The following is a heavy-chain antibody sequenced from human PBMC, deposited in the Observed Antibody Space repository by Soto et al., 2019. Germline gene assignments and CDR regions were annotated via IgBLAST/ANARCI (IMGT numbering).Heavy chain of an antibody. J-gene: IGHJ4*02. CDR1: GFTFSSYA. D-gene: IGHD6-19*01. CDR3: AKDGRSSGWYVVVGFDY. V-gene: IGHV3-23*01. Sequence: GGSLRLSCAASGFTFSSYAMSWVRQAPGKGLEWVSAISGSGGSTYYADSVKGRFTISRDNSKNTLYLQMNSLRAEDTAVYYCAKDGRSSGWYVVVGFDYWGQGTLVTVSS. CDR2: ISGSGGST.